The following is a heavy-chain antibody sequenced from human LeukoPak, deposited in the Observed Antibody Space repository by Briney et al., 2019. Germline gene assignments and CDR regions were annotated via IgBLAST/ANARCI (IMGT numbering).Heavy chain of an antibody. V-gene: IGHV3-7*01. CDR3: ARARKSGGITMIRGVKDRGWFDP. D-gene: IGHD3-10*01. Sequence: GGSLRLSCAASGFTFSSYWMSWVRQAPGKGLEWVANIKQDGSEKYYVDSVKGRFTISRDSAKSSLYLQMNSLRAEDTAVYYCARARKSGGITMIRGVKDRGWFDPWGQGTLVTVSS. J-gene: IGHJ5*02. CDR2: IKQDGSEK. CDR1: GFTFSSYW.